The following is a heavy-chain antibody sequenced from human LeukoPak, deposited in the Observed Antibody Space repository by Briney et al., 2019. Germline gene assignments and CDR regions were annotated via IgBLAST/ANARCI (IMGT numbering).Heavy chain of an antibody. CDR2: IIPILGIA. D-gene: IGHD2-2*02. V-gene: IGHV1-69*04. CDR3: ARGPRYCSTTSCYNEWYWFDP. Sequence: SVKVSCKASGGTFSSYAISWVRQAPGQGLEWMGRIIPILGIANYTQKFQGRVTITADKSTSTAYMELSSPRSEDTAVYYCARGPRYCSTTSCYNEWYWFDPWGQGTLVTVSS. J-gene: IGHJ5*02. CDR1: GGTFSSYA.